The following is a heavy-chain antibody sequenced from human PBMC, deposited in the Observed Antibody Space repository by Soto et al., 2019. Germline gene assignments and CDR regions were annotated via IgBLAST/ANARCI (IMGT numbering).Heavy chain of an antibody. V-gene: IGHV4-59*01. CDR2: IYSSGST. CDR1: GGSISNYY. Sequence: ASETLSLTCTVSGGSISNYYWNWIRQSPGKGLEWIGYIYSSGSTHYNPSLQNRVTISIDTSKNQVSLKVNSVTAADTAVYYCARAPPHSYGVYSFHYWGQGPPVTLS. CDR3: ARAPPHSYGVYSFHY. D-gene: IGHD5-18*01. J-gene: IGHJ4*02.